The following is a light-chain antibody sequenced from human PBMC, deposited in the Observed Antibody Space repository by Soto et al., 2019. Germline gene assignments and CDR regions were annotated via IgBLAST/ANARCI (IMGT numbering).Light chain of an antibody. J-gene: IGLJ2*01. V-gene: IGLV3-21*04. CDR1: NIGSKS. Sequence: SYELTQPPSVSVAPGKTARITCGGNNIGSKSVHRYQQKPGQAPVLVIYYDSDRPSGIPERFSGSNSGNTATLTISRVEAGDEADYSCQVWDSTSDRVVFGGGTKLTVL. CDR3: QVWDSTSDRVV. CDR2: YDS.